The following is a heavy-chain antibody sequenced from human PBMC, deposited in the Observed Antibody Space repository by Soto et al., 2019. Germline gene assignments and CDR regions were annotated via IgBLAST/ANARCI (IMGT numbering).Heavy chain of an antibody. CDR3: ARDHHRYSGYDYVDY. Sequence: GGSLRLSCVASGFTFSDYYMSWIRQAPGKGLEWVSYISSSSSYTNYADSVKGRFTISRDNAKNSLYMQMNSLRAEDTAVYYCARDHHRYSGYDYVDYWGQGTLVTVSS. J-gene: IGHJ4*02. D-gene: IGHD5-12*01. CDR2: ISSSSSYT. CDR1: GFTFSDYY. V-gene: IGHV3-11*05.